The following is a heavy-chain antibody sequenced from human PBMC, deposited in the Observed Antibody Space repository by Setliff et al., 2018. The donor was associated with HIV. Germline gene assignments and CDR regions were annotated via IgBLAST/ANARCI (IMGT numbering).Heavy chain of an antibody. CDR1: GGSISSSNW. CDR3: ARKEVIGPRRLYYYLDL. CDR2: IYHSGST. J-gene: IGHJ2*01. Sequence: PSQTLSLTCAVSGGSISSSNWWSWVRQPPGKGLEWIGEIYHSGSTNYNPSLKGRVTISLDRSKTQFSLKLSSVTAADTAVYYCARKEVIGPRRLYYYLDLWGRGTLVTVSS. D-gene: IGHD6-6*01. V-gene: IGHV4-4*02.